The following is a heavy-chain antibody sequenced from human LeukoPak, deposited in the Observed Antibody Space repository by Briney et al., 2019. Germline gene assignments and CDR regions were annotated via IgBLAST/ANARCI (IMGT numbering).Heavy chain of an antibody. CDR2: IYYSGST. D-gene: IGHD3-10*01. Sequence: SETLSLTCTVSGGSISSYYWSWIRQPPGKGLEWIGYIYYSGSTNYNPSLKSRVTISVDRSKNQFSLKLSSVTAADTAVYYCARVTTMVRGVIAVSRAFDIWGQGTMVTVSS. CDR1: GGSISSYY. CDR3: ARVTTMVRGVIAVSRAFDI. J-gene: IGHJ3*02. V-gene: IGHV4-59*12.